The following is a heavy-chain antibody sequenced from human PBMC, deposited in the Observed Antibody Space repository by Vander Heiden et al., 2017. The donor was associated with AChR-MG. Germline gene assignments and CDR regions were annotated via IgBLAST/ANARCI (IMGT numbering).Heavy chain of an antibody. Sequence: QVQLVQSGADVKTPGASVKVSCKASGYTFTSYGISWVRKAPGQGLGWMGWISAYNGSTNYAQKLQGRVTMTTDTSTSTAYMELRSLRSDETAVYYCAREVDESITMVRGVYYYYYYMDVWGKGTTVTVSS. CDR3: AREVDESITMVRGVYYYYYYMDV. CDR2: ISAYNGST. D-gene: IGHD3-10*01. J-gene: IGHJ6*03. CDR1: GYTFTSYG. V-gene: IGHV1-18*01.